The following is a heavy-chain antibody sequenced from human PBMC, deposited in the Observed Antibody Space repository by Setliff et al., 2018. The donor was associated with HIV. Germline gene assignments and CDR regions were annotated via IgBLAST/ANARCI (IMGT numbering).Heavy chain of an antibody. D-gene: IGHD3-22*01. CDR1: GGYISSYY. J-gene: IGHJ3*02. Sequence: SETLSLTCTVSGGYISSYYWSWIRQPPGKGLEWIGYIYYSGSTNYNPSLKSRVTISVDTSKNQFSLKLSSVTAADTAVYYCARLGRGTYYYDSSGYLYAFDIWGQGTMVTVSS. CDR3: ARLGRGTYYYDSSGYLYAFDI. CDR2: IYYSGST. V-gene: IGHV4-59*08.